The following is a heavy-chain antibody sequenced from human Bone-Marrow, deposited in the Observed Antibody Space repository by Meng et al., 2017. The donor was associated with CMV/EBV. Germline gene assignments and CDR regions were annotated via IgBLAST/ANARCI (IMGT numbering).Heavy chain of an antibody. V-gene: IGHV1-46*01. CDR2: INPSGGST. Sequence: ASVKVSRKASGYTFTSYYMHWVRQAPGQGLEWMGIINPSGGSTSYAQKFQGRVTMTRDTSTSTVYMELSSLRSEDTAVYYCARSLRDIAHYYDSSGWFDPWGQGTLVTVSS. CDR1: GYTFTSYY. J-gene: IGHJ5*02. CDR3: ARSLRDIAHYYDSSGWFDP. D-gene: IGHD3-22*01.